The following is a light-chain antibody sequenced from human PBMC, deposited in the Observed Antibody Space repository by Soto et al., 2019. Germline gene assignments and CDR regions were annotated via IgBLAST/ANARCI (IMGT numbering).Light chain of an antibody. CDR3: QQYNTWPPIT. V-gene: IGKV3-15*01. CDR1: QSVSSN. Sequence: EIVMTQSRATLTVSKVERATISCRASQSVSSNLAWYQQKPGQAPRLLIYGASTRATGLPARFSGSGSGTDFTLTIRSLQSEDLVVYYCQQYNTWPPITFGQGKRLAIK. CDR2: GAS. J-gene: IGKJ5*01.